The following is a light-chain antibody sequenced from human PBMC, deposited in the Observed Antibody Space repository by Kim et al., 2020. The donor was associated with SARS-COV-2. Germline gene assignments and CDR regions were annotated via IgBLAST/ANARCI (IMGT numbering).Light chain of an antibody. Sequence: ALGKTVRNTCQGDSLRSYYASWYQQKPGQAPVLVIYGKNNRPSGIPDRFSGSSSGNTASLTITGAQAEDEADYYCNSRDSSGNHWVFGGGTKLTVL. V-gene: IGLV3-19*01. CDR2: GKN. CDR3: NSRDSSGNHWV. J-gene: IGLJ3*02. CDR1: SLRSYY.